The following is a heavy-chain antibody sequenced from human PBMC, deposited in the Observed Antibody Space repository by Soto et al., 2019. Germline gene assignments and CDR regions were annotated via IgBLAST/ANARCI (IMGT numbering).Heavy chain of an antibody. Sequence: GGSLRLSCAASGFTFSSYAMHWVRQAPGKGLEWVAVISYDGSNKYYADSVKGRFTISRDNSKNTLYLQMNSLRAEDTAVYYCARDRYNPAPFDYWGQGTLVTVSS. D-gene: IGHD1-1*01. CDR1: GFTFSSYA. J-gene: IGHJ4*02. CDR2: ISYDGSNK. CDR3: ARDRYNPAPFDY. V-gene: IGHV3-30-3*01.